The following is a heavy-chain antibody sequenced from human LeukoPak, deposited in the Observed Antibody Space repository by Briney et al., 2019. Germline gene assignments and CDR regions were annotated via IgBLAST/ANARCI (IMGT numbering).Heavy chain of an antibody. J-gene: IGHJ6*03. CDR3: ARDADSSGWYEDRYFYYMDV. D-gene: IGHD6-19*01. V-gene: IGHV1-2*06. CDR1: GYTFSDYY. Sequence: GASVKVSCKAFGYTFSDYYMHWVRQAPGQGLEWMGRINPNSGGTNYAQKFQGRVTMFTDTSITTAYMELSRLRSGDTAVYYCARDADSSGWYEDRYFYYMDVWGKGTTVTVSS. CDR2: INPNSGGT.